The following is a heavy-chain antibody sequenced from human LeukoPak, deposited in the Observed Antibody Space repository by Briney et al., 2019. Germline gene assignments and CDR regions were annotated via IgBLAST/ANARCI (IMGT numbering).Heavy chain of an antibody. CDR2: IYRRGST. CDR3: ARHVQDLGIKV. CDR1: GASISSSDSY. J-gene: IGHJ6*02. Sequence: KSSETLSLTCTVSGASISSSDSYWSWIRQPPGKGLEWIGSIYRRGSTSYNPSLKSRVTVSEDMSKNHSSLRLSSVTAADTAVYYCARHVQDLGIKVWGQGTTVTVSS. V-gene: IGHV4-39*01.